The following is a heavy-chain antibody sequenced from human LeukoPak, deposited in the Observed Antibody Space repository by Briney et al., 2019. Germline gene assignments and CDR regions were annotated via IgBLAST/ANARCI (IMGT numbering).Heavy chain of an antibody. CDR3: ARTETAAGYGVSFDP. CDR2: IIPIFGTA. CDR1: GGTFSSYA. D-gene: IGHD5-12*01. J-gene: IGHJ5*02. Sequence: SVKVSCKASGGTFSSYAISWVRQAPGQGLEWMGGIIPIFGTANYAQKFQGRVTITADKSTSTAYMELTRLRSDDTALYYCARTETAAGYGVSFDPWGQGTLVTVSS. V-gene: IGHV1-69*06.